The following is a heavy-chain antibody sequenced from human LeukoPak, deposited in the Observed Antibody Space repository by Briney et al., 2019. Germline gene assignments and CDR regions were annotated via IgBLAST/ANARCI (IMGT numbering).Heavy chain of an antibody. V-gene: IGHV1-2*02. CDR2: ISPKTVVP. Sequence: ASVKSSCKTSGYTFTDFYLPGVRQAPGQGPEWIGRISPKTVVPHHAHRIRGRVNMTRDAHINTTYRELNRLTNDDTAMYYCARAAGRRTTSYYFDYWGQGTLVTVSS. J-gene: IGHJ4*02. D-gene: IGHD1-14*01. CDR3: ARAAGRRTTSYYFDY. CDR1: GYTFTDFY.